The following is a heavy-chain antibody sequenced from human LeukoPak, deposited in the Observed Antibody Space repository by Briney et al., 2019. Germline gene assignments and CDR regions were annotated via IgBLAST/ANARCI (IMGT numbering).Heavy chain of an antibody. Sequence: GGSLRLSCAASKFTFSDYYMSWIRQAPGKGLEWVSAISGSGGSTYYADSVKGRFTISRDNSKNTLYLQMNSLRAEDTAVYYCAKYGSSSWYEKKYNWFDPWGQGTLVTVSS. J-gene: IGHJ5*02. CDR2: ISGSGGST. D-gene: IGHD6-13*01. CDR3: AKYGSSSWYEKKYNWFDP. CDR1: KFTFSDYY. V-gene: IGHV3-23*01.